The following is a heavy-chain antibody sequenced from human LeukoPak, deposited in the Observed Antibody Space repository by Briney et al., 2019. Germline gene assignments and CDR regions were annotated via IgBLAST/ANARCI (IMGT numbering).Heavy chain of an antibody. CDR3: AKDREYSSSSSLDY. CDR2: IIPIFGTA. J-gene: IGHJ4*02. D-gene: IGHD6-6*01. Sequence: SVKVSCKASGGTFSSYAISWVRQAPGQGLEWMGGIIPIFGTANYAQKFQGRVTITADESTSTAYMELSSLRSEDTAVYYCAKDREYSSSSSLDYWGQGTLVTVSS. CDR1: GGTFSSYA. V-gene: IGHV1-69*13.